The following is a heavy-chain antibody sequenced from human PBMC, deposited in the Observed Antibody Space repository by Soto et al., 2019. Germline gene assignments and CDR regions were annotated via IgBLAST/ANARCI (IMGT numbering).Heavy chain of an antibody. Sequence: ASVKVSCKASGYTFTSYGISWVRQAPGQGPEWMGWISAYNGNTNYAQKLQGRVTMPTDTTTSTAYMELRSLRSDDTAVYYCARDLYYDSSGYYSIPSDYWG. D-gene: IGHD3-22*01. V-gene: IGHV1-18*01. J-gene: IGHJ4*01. CDR3: ARDLYYDSSGYYSIPSDY. CDR2: ISAYNGNT. CDR1: GYTFTSYG.